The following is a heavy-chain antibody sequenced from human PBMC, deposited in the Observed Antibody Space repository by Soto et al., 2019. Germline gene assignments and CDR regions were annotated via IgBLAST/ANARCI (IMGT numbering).Heavy chain of an antibody. V-gene: IGHV4-59*01. CDR2: VYYTGST. CDR3: ARSVAVPGAHIDY. J-gene: IGHJ4*02. D-gene: IGHD6-19*01. Sequence: SETLSLTCSGSGGSISGSYWSWIRQSPGKGLEWLGYVYYTGSTNYSPSLRSRVSISVDTSKNEFSLRLSSVTAADTAVYFCARSVAVPGAHIDYWGQGTQVTVSS. CDR1: GGSISGSY.